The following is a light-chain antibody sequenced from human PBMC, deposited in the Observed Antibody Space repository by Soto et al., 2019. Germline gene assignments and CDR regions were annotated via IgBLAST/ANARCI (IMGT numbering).Light chain of an antibody. V-gene: IGKV3-20*01. CDR2: GAS. CDR3: QQYGSSPVT. CDR1: QYVSSSF. J-gene: IGKJ1*01. Sequence: EIVLTQSPGTLSLSPGERATLSCRASQYVSSSFLAWYQQKPGQAPRLLIYGASSRPTGIPDRFSGSGSGTEFTLTISRLEPEDFAVYYCQQYGSSPVTFGQGTKVDIK.